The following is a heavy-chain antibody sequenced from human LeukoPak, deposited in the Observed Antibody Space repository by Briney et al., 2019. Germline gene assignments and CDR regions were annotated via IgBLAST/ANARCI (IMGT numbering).Heavy chain of an antibody. Sequence: PGGSLRLSCAASGSTFSRYGMHWVRQAPGKGLEWVAVIWYDGSNKYYADSVKGRFTISRDNSKNTLYLKMNSLRAEDTAVYYCARDSGAGPLDYWGQEPWSPSPQ. J-gene: IGHJ4*01. D-gene: IGHD6-19*01. V-gene: IGHV3-33*01. CDR2: IWYDGSNK. CDR3: ARDSGAGPLDY. CDR1: GSTFSRYG.